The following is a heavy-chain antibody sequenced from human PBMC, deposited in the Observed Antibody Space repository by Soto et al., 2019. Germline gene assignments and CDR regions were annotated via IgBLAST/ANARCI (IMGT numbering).Heavy chain of an antibody. D-gene: IGHD2-2*01. CDR3: ATGLREEYQLLGFYYYYMDV. J-gene: IGHJ6*03. CDR1: GFTFSSYS. V-gene: IGHV3-21*01. Sequence: EVQLVESGGGLVKPGGSLRLSCAASGFTFSSYSMNWVRQAPGKGLEWVSSISSSSSYIYYADSVKGRFTISRDNAKNSLYLQMNSLRAEDTAVYYCATGLREEYQLLGFYYYYMDVWGKGTTVTVSS. CDR2: ISSSSSYI.